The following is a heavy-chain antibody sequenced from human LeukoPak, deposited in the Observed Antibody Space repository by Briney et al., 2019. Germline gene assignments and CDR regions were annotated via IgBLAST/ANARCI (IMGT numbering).Heavy chain of an antibody. CDR1: GFAFSRYW. Sequence: GGSLRLSCAASGFAFSRYWMHWVRQTPGKGLVWVSRIESDGRKTRYAASVKGRFTISRDNAKNTLYLQINSRRAEDAAVYYCVTDDDFKIENWGRGTLVTVSS. V-gene: IGHV3-74*01. J-gene: IGHJ4*02. CDR3: VTDDDFKIEN. D-gene: IGHD3-3*01. CDR2: IESDGRKT.